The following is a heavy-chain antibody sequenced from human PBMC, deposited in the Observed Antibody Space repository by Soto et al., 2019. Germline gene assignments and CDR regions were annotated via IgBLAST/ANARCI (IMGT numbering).Heavy chain of an antibody. CDR1: VFTFISYE. V-gene: IGHV3-48*03. CDR3: ARDLWFGGYYAMDV. Sequence: PGWSLRLSCASSVFTFISYEMNWVRQAPGKGLEWLSYISSSGSTTYYGDSVKGRFTISRDNAKNSLFLQMNSLRAEDTAVYYCARDLWFGGYYAMDVWGQGTTVTVSS. J-gene: IGHJ6*02. D-gene: IGHD3-10*01. CDR2: ISSSGSTT.